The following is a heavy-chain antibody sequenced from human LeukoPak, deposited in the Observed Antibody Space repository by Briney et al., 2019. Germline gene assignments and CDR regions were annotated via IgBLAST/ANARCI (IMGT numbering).Heavy chain of an antibody. V-gene: IGHV1-69*13. CDR3: ARSRDIVVVPTAIDWFDP. Sequence: ASVKVSCKASGYTFTSYGISWVRQAPGQGLEWMGGIIPIFGTANYAQKFQGRVTITADESTSTAYMELSSLRSEDTAVYYCARSRDIVVVPTAIDWFDPWGQGTLVTVSS. J-gene: IGHJ5*02. D-gene: IGHD2-2*01. CDR2: IIPIFGTA. CDR1: GYTFTSYG.